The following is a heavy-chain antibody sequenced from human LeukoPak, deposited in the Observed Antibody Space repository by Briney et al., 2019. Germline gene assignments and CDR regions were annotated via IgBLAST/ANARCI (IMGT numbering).Heavy chain of an antibody. CDR1: GFTVSSNY. CDR2: IYSGGST. D-gene: IGHD3-3*01. Sequence: GGSLRLSCAASGFTVSSNYMSWVRQAPGKGLEWVSVIYSGGSTYYADSVKGRFTISRDNSKNTLYLQMNSLSAEDTAVYYCARGDYHFWSGYYRGPFDYWGQGTLVTVSS. CDR3: ARGDYHFWSGYYRGPFDY. J-gene: IGHJ4*02. V-gene: IGHV3-53*05.